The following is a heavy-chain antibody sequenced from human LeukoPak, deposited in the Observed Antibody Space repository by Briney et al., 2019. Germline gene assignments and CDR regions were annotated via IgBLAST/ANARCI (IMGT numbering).Heavy chain of an antibody. CDR2: ISSCSSYT. D-gene: IGHD4-17*01. CDR3: ARDRWYGDYSGKYYFDY. J-gene: IGHJ4*02. CDR1: GFTLSDYY. V-gene: IGHV3-11*06. Sequence: GGPLRLSCAASGFTLSDYYMSWLRQAPGKGVEGVSYISSCSSYTNYADYVKGRFNISRDNAKNSLYLQMNSLRAEDTAVYYCARDRWYGDYSGKYYFDYWGQGTLVTVSS.